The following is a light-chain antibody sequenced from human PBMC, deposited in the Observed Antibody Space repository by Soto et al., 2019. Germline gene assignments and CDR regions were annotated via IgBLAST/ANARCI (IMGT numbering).Light chain of an antibody. CDR3: QQYYNWPPYT. J-gene: IGKJ2*01. CDR1: QSISNN. V-gene: IGKV3-15*01. Sequence: EAVLTQFPATLSVSPGERATLSCRASQSISNNLAWYQQKPGQAPRLLIYAASTRANGIPARFSGSGSGTEFTLTISSLQSEDFAVYYCQQYYNWPPYTFGQGSRLEIK. CDR2: AAS.